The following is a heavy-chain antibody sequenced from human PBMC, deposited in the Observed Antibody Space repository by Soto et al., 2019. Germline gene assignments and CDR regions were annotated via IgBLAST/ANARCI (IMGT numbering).Heavy chain of an antibody. J-gene: IGHJ4*02. CDR3: AKVLFVGYSSSSPIDY. CDR2: ISYDGSNK. D-gene: IGHD6-6*01. Sequence: GGSLRLSCAASGFTFSSYGMHWVRQAPGKWLEWVAVISYDGSNKYYADSVKGRFTISRDNSKNTLYLQMNSLRAEDTAVYYCAKVLFVGYSSSSPIDYWGQGTLVTVSS. CDR1: GFTFSSYG. V-gene: IGHV3-30*18.